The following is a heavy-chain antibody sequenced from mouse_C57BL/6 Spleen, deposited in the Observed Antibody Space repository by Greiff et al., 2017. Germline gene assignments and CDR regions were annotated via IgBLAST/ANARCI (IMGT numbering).Heavy chain of an antibody. V-gene: IGHV3-6*01. D-gene: IGHD2-4*01. J-gene: IGHJ4*01. CDR3: ARDDDYDYYYAMDY. CDR1: GYSITSGYY. Sequence: EVQLQESGPGLVKPSQSLSLTCSVTGYSITSGYYWNWIRQFPGNKLEWMGYISYDGSNNYNPSLKNRIAITRDTSKNQFFLKLNSVTTEDTATYYCARDDDYDYYYAMDYWGQGTSVTVSS. CDR2: ISYDGSN.